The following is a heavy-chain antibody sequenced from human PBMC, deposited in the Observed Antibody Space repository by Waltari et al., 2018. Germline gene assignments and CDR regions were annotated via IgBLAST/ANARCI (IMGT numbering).Heavy chain of an antibody. V-gene: IGHV1-8*01. CDR2: MNPNSVYT. J-gene: IGHJ4*02. CDR1: GYTFPSFD. D-gene: IGHD3-22*01. CDR3: ARGNGYDNSGYSAYGTYPDY. Sequence: QVQLVQSGAEVKKPGPSVKVYCKASGYTFPSFDLYWVRQATGQGLDWMGWMNPNSVYTGYAQKFHGRVTITRNTSISTAYMELSTLRSEDTAVYYCARGNGYDNSGYSAYGTYPDYWGQGTLVTVSS.